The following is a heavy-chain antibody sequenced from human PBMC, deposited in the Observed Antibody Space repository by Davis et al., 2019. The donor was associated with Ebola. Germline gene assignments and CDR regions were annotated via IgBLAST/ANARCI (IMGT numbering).Heavy chain of an antibody. J-gene: IGHJ6*02. V-gene: IGHV4-30-4*01. D-gene: IGHD2-2*01. CDR1: GGSISSYY. CDR3: ARVNCSSTSCHLYYYYGMDV. Sequence: PSETLSLTCTVSGGSISSYYWSWIRQPPGKGLEWIGYIYYSGSTYYNPSLKSRVTISVDTSKNQFSLKLSSVTAADTAVYYCARVNCSSTSCHLYYYYGMDVWGQGTTVTVSS. CDR2: IYYSGST.